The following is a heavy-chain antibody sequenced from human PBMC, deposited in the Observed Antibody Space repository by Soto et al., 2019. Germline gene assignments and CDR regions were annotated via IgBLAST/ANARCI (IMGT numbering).Heavy chain of an antibody. CDR3: AKASGEDYPGTRVVDS. D-gene: IGHD3-10*01. J-gene: IGHJ1*01. V-gene: IGHV3-23*01. Sequence: AGGSLRLSCAASGFSFSTYAMSWVRQAPGKGLEWVSVVTSTGRDTLHADSVKGRFTISRDNSKNMLYLQMNSLRAEDAAIYYCAKASGEDYPGTRVVDSWGQGTRVTVSS. CDR1: GFSFSTYA. CDR2: VTSTGRDT.